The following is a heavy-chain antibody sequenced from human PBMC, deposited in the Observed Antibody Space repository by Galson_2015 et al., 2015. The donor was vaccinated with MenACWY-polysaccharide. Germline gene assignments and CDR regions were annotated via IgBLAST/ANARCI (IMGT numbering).Heavy chain of an antibody. J-gene: IGHJ4*02. D-gene: IGHD5-12*01. CDR1: GFTFSSYR. V-gene: IGHV3-21*01. CDR3: ARGGSGGYDYY. CDR2: ISSSSSYI. Sequence: SLRLSCAASGFTFSSYRMNWVRQAPGKGLEWVSSISSSSSYIYYADSVKGRFTISRDKAKNSLYLQMNSLRAEDTAVYYCARGGSGGYDYYWGQGTLVTVSS.